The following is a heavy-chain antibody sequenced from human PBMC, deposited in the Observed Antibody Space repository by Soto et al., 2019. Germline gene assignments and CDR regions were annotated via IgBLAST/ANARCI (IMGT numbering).Heavy chain of an antibody. V-gene: IGHV4-4*07. Sequence: SETLSLTCTVSGGSISSYYWSWIRQPAGKGLEWIGRIYTSGSTNYNPSLKSRVTMSVDTSKNQFSLKLSSVTAADTAVYYCASNGYGGFGELFAFDIWRQGTMVTVSS. D-gene: IGHD3-10*01. J-gene: IGHJ3*02. CDR3: ASNGYGGFGELFAFDI. CDR1: GGSISSYY. CDR2: IYTSGST.